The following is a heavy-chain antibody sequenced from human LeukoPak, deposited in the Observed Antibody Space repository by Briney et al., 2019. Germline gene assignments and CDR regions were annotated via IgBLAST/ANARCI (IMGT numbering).Heavy chain of an antibody. CDR1: GDSVSSAY. Sequence: SETLSLTCTVSGDSVSSAYWGWIRQSAGKGLEYIGRLYVNGSPNSNPSLKSRVTMSLDTSKNQFSLKMTSVTAADSAIYFCARMPVPIHDAFDIWGQGTAVMVSS. CDR2: LYVNGSP. D-gene: IGHD2-2*01. CDR3: ARMPVPIHDAFDI. V-gene: IGHV4-4*07. J-gene: IGHJ3*02.